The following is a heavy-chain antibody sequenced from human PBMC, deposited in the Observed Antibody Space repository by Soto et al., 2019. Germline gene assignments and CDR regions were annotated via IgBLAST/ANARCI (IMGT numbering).Heavy chain of an antibody. D-gene: IGHD6-19*01. V-gene: IGHV3-33*01. Sequence: QVQLVESGGGVVQPGRSLRLSCAASGFTFSSYGMHWVRQAPGKGLEWVAVIWYDGSNKYYADSVKGRFTISRDNSKNTLYLQMNSLRAEDTAVYYCRAVAETFDYWGQGTLVTVSS. J-gene: IGHJ4*02. CDR1: GFTFSSYG. CDR2: IWYDGSNK. CDR3: RAVAETFDY.